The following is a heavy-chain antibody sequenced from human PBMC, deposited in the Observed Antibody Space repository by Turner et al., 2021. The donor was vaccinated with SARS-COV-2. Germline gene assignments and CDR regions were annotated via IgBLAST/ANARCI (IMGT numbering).Heavy chain of an antibody. CDR3: VVPAAVMWATMGAFDI. Sequence: EVQLLESGGGLVQPGGSLRLSCAASGFTFSSYAMSWVRQAPGKGLEWVSAIRGSGGSTFYADSVKGRFTISRDNSKNTLYLQMNSLRAEDTAVYYCVVPAAVMWATMGAFDIWGQGTMVTVSS. J-gene: IGHJ3*02. D-gene: IGHD5-12*01. CDR1: GFTFSSYA. V-gene: IGHV3-23*01. CDR2: IRGSGGST.